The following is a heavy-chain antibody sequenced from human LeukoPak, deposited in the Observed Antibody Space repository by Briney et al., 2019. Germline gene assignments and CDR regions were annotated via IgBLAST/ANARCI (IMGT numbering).Heavy chain of an antibody. CDR1: GYTFTGYY. J-gene: IGHJ2*01. CDR3: ARERSGAYRYFDL. V-gene: IGHV1-2*02. Sequence: ASVKVSCKASGYTFTGYYMHWVRQAPGQGLEWMGWINPNSGGTNYAQKFQGRVTMTRDTSISTAYVELSRLRSDDTAVYYCARERSGAYRYFDLWGRGTLVTVPS. CDR2: INPNSGGT. D-gene: IGHD3-3*01.